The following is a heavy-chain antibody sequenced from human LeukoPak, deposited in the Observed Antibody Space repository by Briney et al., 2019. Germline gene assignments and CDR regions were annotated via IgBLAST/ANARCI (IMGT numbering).Heavy chain of an antibody. J-gene: IGHJ4*02. CDR2: ISGSGDNT. V-gene: IGHV3-23*01. D-gene: IGHD3-22*01. CDR1: GFTFSSYA. CDR3: AKGSYYDSSGSFYFDY. Sequence: GGSLRLSCAASGFTFSSYAMSWVRQAPGKGLGWVSGISGSGDNTYHADSVKGRFTISRDNSKNTLYVQVNSLGTEDTAAYYCAKGSYYDSSGSFYFDYWGQGTLVTVSS.